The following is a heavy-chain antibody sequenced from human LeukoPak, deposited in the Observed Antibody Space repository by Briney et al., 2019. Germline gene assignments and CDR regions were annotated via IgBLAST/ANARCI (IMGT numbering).Heavy chain of an antibody. V-gene: IGHV4-39*01. J-gene: IGHJ5*02. CDR2: IHYSGTT. CDR1: GGSISSTSY. CDR3: ARQGDHTSWYNLDWFDP. D-gene: IGHD2-2*02. Sequence: SETLSLTCTVSGGSISSTSYWGWMRQPPGQGPEWIGTIHYSGTTYYNPSLKSRVSISVDTSKNQFSLKMSSVTAADTAVYYCARQGDHTSWYNLDWFDPWGQGTLVTVSS.